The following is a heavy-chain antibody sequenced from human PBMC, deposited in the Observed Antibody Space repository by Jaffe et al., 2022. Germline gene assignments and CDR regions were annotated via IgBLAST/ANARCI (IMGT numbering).Heavy chain of an antibody. CDR2: IKQDGSEK. Sequence: EVQLVESGGGLVQPGGSLRLSCAASGFTFSSYWMSWVRQAPGKGLEWVANIKQDGSEKYYVDSVKGRFTISRDNAKNSLYLQMNSLRAEDTAVYYCARDPLAYCGGDCYPSWGQGTMVTVSS. J-gene: IGHJ3*01. CDR1: GFTFSSYW. D-gene: IGHD2-21*01. CDR3: ARDPLAYCGGDCYPS. V-gene: IGHV3-7*01.